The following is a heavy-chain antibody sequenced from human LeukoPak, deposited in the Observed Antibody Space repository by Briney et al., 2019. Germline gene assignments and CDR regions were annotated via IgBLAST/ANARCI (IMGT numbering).Heavy chain of an antibody. D-gene: IGHD6-6*01. CDR2: IWYDGSNK. Sequence: GRSLRLSCAASGFTFSSYGMHWVRQAPGKGLEWVAVIWYDGSNKYYADSVKGRFTISRDNSKNTLYLQMNSLRAEDTAVYYCAKEAARPLYYFDCWGQGTLVTVSS. V-gene: IGHV3-33*06. CDR3: AKEAARPLYYFDC. J-gene: IGHJ4*02. CDR1: GFTFSSYG.